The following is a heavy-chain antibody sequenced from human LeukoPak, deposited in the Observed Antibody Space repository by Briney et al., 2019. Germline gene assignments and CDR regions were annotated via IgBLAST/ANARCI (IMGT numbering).Heavy chain of an antibody. Sequence: GGPLRLSCAASGFTFSSYAMSWVRQAPGKGLEWVSAISGSGGSTYYADSVKGRFTISRDNSKNTLYLQMNSLRAEDTAVYYCAKTYYDILTGYGYYGMDVWGQGTTVTVSS. V-gene: IGHV3-23*01. J-gene: IGHJ6*02. CDR3: AKTYYDILTGYGYYGMDV. CDR1: GFTFSSYA. CDR2: ISGSGGST. D-gene: IGHD3-9*01.